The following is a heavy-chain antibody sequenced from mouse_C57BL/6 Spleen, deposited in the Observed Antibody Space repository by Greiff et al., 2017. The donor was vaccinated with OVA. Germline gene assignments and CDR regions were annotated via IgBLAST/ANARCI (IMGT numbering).Heavy chain of an antibody. V-gene: IGHV1-52*01. J-gene: IGHJ2*01. D-gene: IGHD3-2*02. CDR2: IDPSDSET. CDR1: GYTFTSSW. Sequence: QVQLQQPGAELVRPGSSVKLSCKASGYTFTSSWMHWVKQRPIQGLEWIGNIDPSDSETHYNQKFKDKATLTVDKSSSTDYMQLSSLTSEDSAVYYCTLDSSGYADYWGQGTTLTVSS. CDR3: TLDSSGYADY.